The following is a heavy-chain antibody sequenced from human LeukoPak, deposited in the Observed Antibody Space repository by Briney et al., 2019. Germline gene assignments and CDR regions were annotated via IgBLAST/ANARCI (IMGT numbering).Heavy chain of an antibody. V-gene: IGHV4-61*02. Sequence: SETLSLTCTVSGGSISSGSYYWSWIRQPAGKGLEWIGRIYTSGSTNYNPSLKSRVTMSVDTSKNQFSLKLSSVTAADTAVYYCAREVESYDILPGTLDVWGKGTTVTVPS. J-gene: IGHJ6*04. D-gene: IGHD3-9*01. CDR1: GGSISSGSYY. CDR3: AREVESYDILPGTLDV. CDR2: IYTSGST.